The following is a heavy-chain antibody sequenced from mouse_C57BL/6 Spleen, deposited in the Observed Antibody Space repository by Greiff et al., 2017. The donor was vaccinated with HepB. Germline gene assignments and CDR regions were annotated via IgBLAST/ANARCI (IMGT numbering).Heavy chain of an antibody. J-gene: IGHJ4*01. Sequence: DVMLVESGGGLVKPGGSLKLSCAASGFTFSDYGMHWVRQAPEKGLEWVAYISSGSSTIYYADTVKGRFTISRDNAKNTLFLQMTSLRSEDTAMYYCARPRLLLGYAMDYWGQGTSVTVSS. CDR1: GFTFSDYG. V-gene: IGHV5-17*01. CDR2: ISSGSSTI. CDR3: ARPRLLLGYAMDY. D-gene: IGHD2-3*01.